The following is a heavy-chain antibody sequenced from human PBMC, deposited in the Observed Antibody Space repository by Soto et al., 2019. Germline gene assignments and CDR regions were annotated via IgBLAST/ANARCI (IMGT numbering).Heavy chain of an antibody. CDR1: GGSISTSGYY. V-gene: IGHV4-39*01. J-gene: IGHJ5*02. CDR3: ARQPQHLVVVTAVPGWIDP. CDR2: FFYSGTT. D-gene: IGHD2-21*02. Sequence: PSETLSLTCTVSGGSISTSGYYWGWIRQPPGKGLEWIGGFFYSGTTYYNPSLKSRVTISVDTSKNQFSLKLRSVTAADTAIYYCARQPQHLVVVTAVPGWIDPWGRGTLVTVSS.